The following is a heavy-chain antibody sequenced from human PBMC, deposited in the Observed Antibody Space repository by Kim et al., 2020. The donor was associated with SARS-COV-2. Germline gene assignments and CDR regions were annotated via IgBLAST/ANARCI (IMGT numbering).Heavy chain of an antibody. D-gene: IGHD6-6*01. J-gene: IGHJ6*02. V-gene: IGHV3-23*01. CDR3: AKDPWRSSHDYYYYYGMDV. Sequence: GRFTISRDKSKNTLYLQMNSLRAEDTAVYYCAKDPWRSSHDYYYYYGMDVWGQGTTVTVSS.